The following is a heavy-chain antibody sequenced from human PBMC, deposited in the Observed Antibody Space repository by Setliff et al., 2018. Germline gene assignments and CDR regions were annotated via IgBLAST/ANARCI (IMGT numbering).Heavy chain of an antibody. CDR3: ARGSSSYDY. V-gene: IGHV3-7*01. D-gene: IGHD6-6*01. CDR2: IKQDGSKK. J-gene: IGHJ4*02. CDR1: GFTFSSYW. Sequence: GESLKISCAASGFTFSSYWMSWVRQAPGKGLEWVANIKQDGSKKYYVDSVKGRFTISRDNAKNSLYLQMDSLRAEDTAVYYCARGSSSYDYWGQGTLVTVSS.